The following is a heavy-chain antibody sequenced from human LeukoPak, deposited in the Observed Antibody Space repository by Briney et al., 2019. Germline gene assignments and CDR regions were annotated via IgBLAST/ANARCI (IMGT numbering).Heavy chain of an antibody. CDR1: GYTFTSYG. Sequence: ASVKVSFKASGYTFTSYGISWVRQAPGQGLEWMGWISAYNGNTNYAQKLQGRVTMTTDTSTSTAYVELRSLRSDDTAVYYCARVRKDYYYGSGSYYNRNWFDPWGQGTLVTVSS. V-gene: IGHV1-18*01. CDR2: ISAYNGNT. CDR3: ARVRKDYYYGSGSYYNRNWFDP. D-gene: IGHD3-10*01. J-gene: IGHJ5*02.